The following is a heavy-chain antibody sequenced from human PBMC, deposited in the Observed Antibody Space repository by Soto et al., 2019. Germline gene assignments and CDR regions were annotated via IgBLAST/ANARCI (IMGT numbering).Heavy chain of an antibody. CDR2: ISYDGSDK. CDR1: EFTFSNYG. Sequence: QVQLVESGGGVVQPGRSLRLSCVASEFTFSNYGMHWVRQGLGKGLEWVAVISYDGSDKYYADSVKGRFTISRDNSKNTLDLQMYSLRAEDTGVYFCAKYVKKEELDYHLDYGGQGTLVTVSS. J-gene: IGHJ4*02. V-gene: IGHV3-30*18. CDR3: AKYVKKEELDYHLDY. D-gene: IGHD1-26*01.